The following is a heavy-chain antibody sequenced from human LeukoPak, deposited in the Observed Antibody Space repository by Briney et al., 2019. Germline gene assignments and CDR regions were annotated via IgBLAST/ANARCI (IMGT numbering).Heavy chain of an antibody. Sequence: PGGSLRLSCAASGFTFSSYSMNWVRQAPGKGLEWVSYISSSSSTIYYADSVKGRFTISRDNAKNSLYLQMNSLRAEDTAVYYCARDLGFMTSDYGGQGTLVTVSS. CDR3: ARDLGFMTSDY. J-gene: IGHJ4*02. CDR1: GFTFSSYS. CDR2: ISSSSSTI. V-gene: IGHV3-48*01. D-gene: IGHD4-11*01.